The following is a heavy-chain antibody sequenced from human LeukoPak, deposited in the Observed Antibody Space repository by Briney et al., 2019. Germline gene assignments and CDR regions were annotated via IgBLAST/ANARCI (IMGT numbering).Heavy chain of an antibody. CDR3: ARDLGQLLWTNWFDP. CDR1: GYTFTGYY. D-gene: IGHD2-2*01. Sequence: HGASVKVSCKASGYTFTGYYMHWVRQAPGQGLEWMGWINPNSGGTNYAQKFQGRVTMTRDTSISTAYMELSRLGSDDTAVYYCARDLGQLLWTNWFDPWGQGTLVTVSS. V-gene: IGHV1-2*02. J-gene: IGHJ5*02. CDR2: INPNSGGT.